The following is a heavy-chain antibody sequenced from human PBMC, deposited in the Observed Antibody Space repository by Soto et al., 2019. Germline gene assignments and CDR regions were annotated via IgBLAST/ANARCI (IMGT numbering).Heavy chain of an antibody. J-gene: IGHJ4*02. CDR3: AKDLLRASSH. D-gene: IGHD6-6*01. Sequence: GGSLSLSSASSGFTSDSYRMHLVRQAPGKGLEWVSGISWNSGSIGYADSVKGRFTISRDNAKNSLYLQMNSLRAEDTALYYCAKDLLRASSHWCQGTLGTVS. CDR2: ISWNSGSI. CDR1: GFTSDSYR. V-gene: IGHV3-9*02.